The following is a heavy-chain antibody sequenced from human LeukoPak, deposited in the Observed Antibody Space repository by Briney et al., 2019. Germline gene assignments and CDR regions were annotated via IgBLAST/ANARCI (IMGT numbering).Heavy chain of an antibody. Sequence: LRESLKISCKGSGYSFTSYWIGWVRQMPGKGLEWMGIIYPGDSDTRYSPSFQGQVTISADKSISTAYLQWSSLKASDTAMYYCARHDRRYCSGGSCQVPPTDAFDIWGQGTMVTVSS. CDR3: ARHDRRYCSGGSCQVPPTDAFDI. D-gene: IGHD2-15*01. V-gene: IGHV5-51*01. CDR2: IYPGDSDT. J-gene: IGHJ3*02. CDR1: GYSFTSYW.